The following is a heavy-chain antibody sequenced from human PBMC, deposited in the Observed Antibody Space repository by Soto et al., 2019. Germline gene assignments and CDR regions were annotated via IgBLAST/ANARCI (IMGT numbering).Heavy chain of an antibody. Sequence: SETLSLTCAVYGGSFSGYYWSWIRQPPGKGLEWIGEINHSGSTNYNPSLKSRVTISVDTSKNQFSLKLSSVTAADTAVYYCARGVEYAAARPMDYWGQGTLVTVSS. V-gene: IGHV4-34*01. CDR1: GGSFSGYY. CDR3: ARGVEYAAARPMDY. D-gene: IGHD6-6*01. J-gene: IGHJ4*02. CDR2: INHSGST.